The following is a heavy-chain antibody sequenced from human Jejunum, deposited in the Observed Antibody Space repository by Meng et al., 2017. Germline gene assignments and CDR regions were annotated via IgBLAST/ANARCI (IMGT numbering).Heavy chain of an antibody. Sequence: GGFLRLPCAALGFTLSSYSMHWVRQAPGKGPEWVLSISDISRDIFYADSVKGRFTISRNNAKNSLYLQMNSLEADDTAVYHCARSRPIDGSDIWGDGTMVTVSS. CDR3: ARSRPIDGSDI. CDR2: ISDISRDI. J-gene: IGHJ3*02. V-gene: IGHV3-21*01. CDR1: GFTLSSYS.